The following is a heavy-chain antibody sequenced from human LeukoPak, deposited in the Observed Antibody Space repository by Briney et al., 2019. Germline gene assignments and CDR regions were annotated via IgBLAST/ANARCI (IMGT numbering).Heavy chain of an antibody. CDR3: ARAYYDFWSGYYRARGYYYGMDV. CDR1: GDIVSSNSAA. Sequence: SQTLSLTCAISGDIVSSNSAAWNWIRQSPSRGLEWLVRTYYRSKWYNDYAVSVKSRITINPDTSKNQFSLQLNSVTPEDTAVYYCARAYYDFWSGYYRARGYYYGMDVWGQGTTVTVSS. D-gene: IGHD3-3*01. J-gene: IGHJ6*02. CDR2: TYYRSKWYN. V-gene: IGHV6-1*01.